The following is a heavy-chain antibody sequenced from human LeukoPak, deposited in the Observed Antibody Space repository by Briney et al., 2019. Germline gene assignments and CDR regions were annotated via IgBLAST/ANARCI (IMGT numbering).Heavy chain of an antibody. J-gene: IGHJ4*02. Sequence: GGSLRLSCAASGYPFSSYWMSWVRQAPGKGLEWVANIKQDGSDKYYVDSVKGRFTISRDNAKNSLYLQLNSLRADDTAVYYCARLTGTTGFDYWGQGTLVTVSS. D-gene: IGHD1-1*01. CDR2: IKQDGSDK. CDR1: GYPFSSYW. CDR3: ARLTGTTGFDY. V-gene: IGHV3-7*01.